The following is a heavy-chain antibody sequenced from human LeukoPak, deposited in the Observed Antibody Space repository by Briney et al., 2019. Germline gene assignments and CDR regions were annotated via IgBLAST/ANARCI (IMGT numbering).Heavy chain of an antibody. D-gene: IGHD5-12*01. CDR1: GFTFSSYG. V-gene: IGHV3-74*01. J-gene: IGHJ4*02. CDR3: ARVRIGGYGY. CDR2: INSDGSTT. Sequence: PGGSLRLSCAASGFTFSSYGMHWVRQAPGKGLVWVSRINSDGSTTSYADSVKGRFTISRGNAKNTLYLQMNSLRAEDTAVYYCARVRIGGYGYWGQGTLVTVSS.